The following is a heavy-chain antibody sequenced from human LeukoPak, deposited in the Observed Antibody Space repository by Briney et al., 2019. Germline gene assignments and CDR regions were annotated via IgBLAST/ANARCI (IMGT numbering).Heavy chain of an antibody. CDR2: ISSSGSTI. Sequence: PGGSLRLSCAASGFTFSSYEMNWVRQAPGKGREWVSYISSSGSTIYYADSVKGRFTISRDNAKNALYLQMNSLRAEDTAVYYCARVGADILTGSDAFDIWGQGTMVTVSS. CDR3: ARVGADILTGSDAFDI. D-gene: IGHD3-9*01. CDR1: GFTFSSYE. J-gene: IGHJ3*02. V-gene: IGHV3-48*03.